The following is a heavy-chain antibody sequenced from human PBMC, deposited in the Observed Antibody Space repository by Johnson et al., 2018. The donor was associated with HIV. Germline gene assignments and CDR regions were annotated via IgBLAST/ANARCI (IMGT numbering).Heavy chain of an antibody. V-gene: IGHV3-20*04. J-gene: IGHJ3*02. CDR2: INWNGGST. CDR1: GFTFDDYG. D-gene: IGHD4-11*01. CDR3: ARDGTRDYIDAFDI. Sequence: EVQLLESGGGVARPGGSLRLSCAASGFTFDDYGMSWVRQAPGKGLEWVSGINWNGGSTGYADSVKGRFTISRDNAKNSLFLQMNSLRAEDTALYYCARDGTRDYIDAFDIWGQGTMVTVSS.